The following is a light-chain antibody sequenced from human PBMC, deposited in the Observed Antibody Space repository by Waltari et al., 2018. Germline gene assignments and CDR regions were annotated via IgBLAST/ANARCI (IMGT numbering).Light chain of an antibody. CDR2: GGT. CDR1: NNDVGSFDL. J-gene: IGLJ3*02. V-gene: IGLV2-23*01. CDR3: SSYAGGGTGV. Sequence: QSALTQPASVSGSPGQSITISCTGTNNDVGSFDLLSWYQQHPGKAPKLVIYGGTKRPSGVSHRFSGSKSGNTASLTISGLQAEDEADYYCSSYAGGGTGVFGGGTKLTVL.